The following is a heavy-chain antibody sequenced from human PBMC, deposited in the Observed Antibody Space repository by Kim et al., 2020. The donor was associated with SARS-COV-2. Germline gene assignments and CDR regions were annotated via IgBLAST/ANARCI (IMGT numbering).Heavy chain of an antibody. Sequence: GGSLRLSCGASGFTFRTFAMSWVRQAPGGGPEWVAAITGGGNTFYIDSVLGRFTISRDNYRNILYLQMNRLRAEDTAIYYCAKEVVETCIVSDCRAGGLDAWGQGTMVTVSS. CDR1: GFTFRTFA. CDR3: AKEVVETCIVSDCRAGGLDA. V-gene: IGHV3-23*01. CDR2: ITGGGNT. J-gene: IGHJ3*01. D-gene: IGHD2-21*02.